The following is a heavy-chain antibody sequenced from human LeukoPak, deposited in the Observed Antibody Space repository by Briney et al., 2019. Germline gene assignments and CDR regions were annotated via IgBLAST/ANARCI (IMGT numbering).Heavy chain of an antibody. CDR3: ARAPSEIWWYYPQYLRV. J-gene: IGHJ1*01. CDR1: GFTFSTYG. CDR2: IKSDGST. D-gene: IGHD2-15*01. V-gene: IGHV3-74*01. Sequence: PGGSLRLSCAASGFTFSTYGMHWVRQAPGKGLVWVSRIKSDGSTNYADSVKGRFTISRDNAKNTVSLQMNSLRPEDTGVYYCARAPSEIWWYYPQYLRVWGQGTLVTVSS.